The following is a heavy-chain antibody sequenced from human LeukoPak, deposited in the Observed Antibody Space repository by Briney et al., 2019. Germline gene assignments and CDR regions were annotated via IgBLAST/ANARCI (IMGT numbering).Heavy chain of an antibody. J-gene: IGHJ4*02. Sequence: ASVKVSCKASGYTFTGYYMHWVRQAPGQGLEWMGWINPNSGGTNYAQKFQGRVTMTRDTSISTAYMELSRLRSDGTAVYYCARSMGRGYSYGYAYWGQGTLVTVSS. D-gene: IGHD5-18*01. CDR1: GYTFTGYY. CDR2: INPNSGGT. V-gene: IGHV1-2*02. CDR3: ARSMGRGYSYGYAY.